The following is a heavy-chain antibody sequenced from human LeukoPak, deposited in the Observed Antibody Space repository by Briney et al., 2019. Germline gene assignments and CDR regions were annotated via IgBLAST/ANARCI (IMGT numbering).Heavy chain of an antibody. Sequence: PSETLSLTCTVSGGSISSYYWSWIRQPPGKGLEWIGFIHYSGSTNYNPSLKSRVTISVDTSKNQFSLKLSSVTAADTAVYYCARDNEYCGGDCYVTWGQGTLVTVSS. CDR2: IHYSGST. CDR3: ARDNEYCGGDCYVT. V-gene: IGHV4-59*01. CDR1: GGSISSYY. J-gene: IGHJ4*02. D-gene: IGHD2-21*02.